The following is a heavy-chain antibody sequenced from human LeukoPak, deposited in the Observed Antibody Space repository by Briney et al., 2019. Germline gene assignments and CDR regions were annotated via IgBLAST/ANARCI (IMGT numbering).Heavy chain of an antibody. CDR2: INPSGGST. V-gene: IGHV1-46*01. CDR3: ARGGIAAAPTGYYYYGMDV. CDR1: GYTFTSNY. D-gene: IGHD6-13*01. Sequence: ASVKVSCKASGYTFTSNYMHWVRQAPGQGLEWMGIINPSGGSTSYAQKFQGRVTMTRDTSTSTVYMELSSLRSEDTAVYYCARGGIAAAPTGYYYYGMDVWGQGTTVTVSS. J-gene: IGHJ6*02.